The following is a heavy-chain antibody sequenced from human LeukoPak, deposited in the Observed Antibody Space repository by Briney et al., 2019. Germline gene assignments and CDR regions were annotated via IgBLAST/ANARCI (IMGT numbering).Heavy chain of an antibody. CDR3: ARGSRAPYPAYYYYGMDV. J-gene: IGHJ6*02. Sequence: SETLSLTCTVSGGSISSTNHYWSWIRQPPGKGLEWIGYIYYSGSTYYNPSLKSRVTISVDTSKNQFSLKLSSVTAADTAVYYCARGSRAPYPAYYYYGMDVWGQGTTVTVSS. V-gene: IGHV4-30-4*01. CDR1: GGSISSTNHY. CDR2: IYYSGST.